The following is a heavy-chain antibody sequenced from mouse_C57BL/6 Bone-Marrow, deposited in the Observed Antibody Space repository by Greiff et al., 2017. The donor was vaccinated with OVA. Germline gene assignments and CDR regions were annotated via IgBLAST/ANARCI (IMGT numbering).Heavy chain of an antibody. V-gene: IGHV14-3*01. Sequence: EVKLVESVAELVRPGASVKLSCTASGFNIKNTYMHWVKQRPEQGLEWIGRIDPANGNTKYAPKFQGKATITADTSSNTAYLQLSSLTSEDTAIYYCARRDYGSSYGGFAYWGQGTLVTVSA. J-gene: IGHJ3*01. CDR2: IDPANGNT. CDR1: GFNIKNTY. D-gene: IGHD1-1*01. CDR3: ARRDYGSSYGGFAY.